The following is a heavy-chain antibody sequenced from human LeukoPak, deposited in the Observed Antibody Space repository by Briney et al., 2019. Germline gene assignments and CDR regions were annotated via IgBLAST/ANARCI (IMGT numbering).Heavy chain of an antibody. CDR1: GYTFTSYY. J-gene: IGHJ4*02. V-gene: IGHV1-46*01. D-gene: IGHD1-1*01. CDR3: ARVSSTGTTDDDY. Sequence: ASVKVSCKASGYTFTSYYMHWVRQAPGQGLEWMGIINPSGGSTSYAQKLQGRVTMTRDTSTSTVYMELSNLRSEDTAVCYCARVSSTGTTDDDYWGQGTLVTVSS. CDR2: INPSGGST.